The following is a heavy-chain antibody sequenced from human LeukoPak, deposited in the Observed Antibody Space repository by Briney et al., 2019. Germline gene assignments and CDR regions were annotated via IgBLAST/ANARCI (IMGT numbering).Heavy chain of an antibody. V-gene: IGHV4-61*02. Sequence: PSQTLSLTCTVSGGSISSGSYYWSWIRQPAGEGLEWIGRIYTSGSTNHNPSLKSRVTISVDTSKNQFSLKLSSVTAADTAVYYCARGAYDFWSGSPPDYWGQGTLVTVSS. CDR2: IYTSGST. J-gene: IGHJ4*02. CDR3: ARGAYDFWSGSPPDY. CDR1: GGSISSGSYY. D-gene: IGHD3-3*01.